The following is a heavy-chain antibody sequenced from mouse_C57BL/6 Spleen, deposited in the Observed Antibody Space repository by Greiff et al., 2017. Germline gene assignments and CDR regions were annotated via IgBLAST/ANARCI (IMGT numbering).Heavy chain of an antibody. J-gene: IGHJ3*01. V-gene: IGHV14-2*01. Sequence: EVKLMESGAELVKPGASVKLSCTASGFNIKDYYMHWVKQRTEQGLEWIGRIDPEDGETKYAPKFQGKATITADTSSNTAYLQLSSLTSEDTAVYYCALYYYGSSQFAYWGQGTLVTVSA. CDR1: GFNIKDYY. D-gene: IGHD1-1*01. CDR3: ALYYYGSSQFAY. CDR2: IDPEDGET.